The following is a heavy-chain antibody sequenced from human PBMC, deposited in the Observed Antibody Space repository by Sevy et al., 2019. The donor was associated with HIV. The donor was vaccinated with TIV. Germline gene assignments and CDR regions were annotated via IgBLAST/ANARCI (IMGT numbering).Heavy chain of an antibody. V-gene: IGHV3-23*01. CDR2: IIASGGTT. CDR1: GFTFSNYA. CDR3: AKSPSSPGSSSTWASFDY. D-gene: IGHD6-13*01. J-gene: IGHJ4*02. Sequence: GGSLRLSCAASGFTFSNYAMSWVRQAPGKGLEWVSAIIASGGTTFFADSVKGRFTISRDNSKNTMYLQMNSLRVEDTAVYYCAKSPSSPGSSSTWASFDYWGQGTLVTVSS.